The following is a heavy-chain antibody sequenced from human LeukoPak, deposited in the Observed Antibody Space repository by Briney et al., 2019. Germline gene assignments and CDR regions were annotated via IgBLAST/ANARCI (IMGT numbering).Heavy chain of an antibody. CDR3: AGDELWSGYGGYFDY. J-gene: IGHJ4*02. D-gene: IGHD3-3*01. Sequence: PGGSLRLSCAASRFTFSYYWMSWVRQAPGKGLEWVAVISYDGSNKYYADSVKGRFTISRDNSKNTLYLQMNSLRAEDTAVYYCAGDELWSGYGGYFDYWGQGTLATVSS. V-gene: IGHV3-30-3*01. CDR2: ISYDGSNK. CDR1: RFTFSYYW.